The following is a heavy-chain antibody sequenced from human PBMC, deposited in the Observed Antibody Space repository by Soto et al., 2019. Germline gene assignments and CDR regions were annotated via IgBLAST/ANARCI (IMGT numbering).Heavy chain of an antibody. J-gene: IGHJ3*02. CDR1: EFSFSTSW. D-gene: IGHD6-13*01. V-gene: IGHV3-7*03. Sequence: GGSLKLCCAASEFSFSTSWMAWVRQAPGKGLEWVAVIKGDGSVKYYVDSVNGRFTISRDNAKHLLYLEMNSLRTEDTAVYYCARDQTPQISGSWSDALDIWGQGAMVTVSS. CDR3: ARDQTPQISGSWSDALDI. CDR2: IKGDGSVK.